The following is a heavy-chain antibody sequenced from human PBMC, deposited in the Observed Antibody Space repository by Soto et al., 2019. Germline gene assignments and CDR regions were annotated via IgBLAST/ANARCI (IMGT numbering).Heavy chain of an antibody. CDR1: GFTVSNNY. CDR3: ATSRGGGGY. Sequence: EVQLVESGGGLIQPGGSLRLSCAVSGFTVSNNYMSWVRQAPGKGLEGVSVIYSGGYTAYGDSVKGRFTISRDNSKNTLNLKRKSRRADDAAVHYGATSRGGGGYWGQGTLVTVSS. CDR2: IYSGGYT. D-gene: IGHD3-10*01. V-gene: IGHV3-53*01. J-gene: IGHJ4*02.